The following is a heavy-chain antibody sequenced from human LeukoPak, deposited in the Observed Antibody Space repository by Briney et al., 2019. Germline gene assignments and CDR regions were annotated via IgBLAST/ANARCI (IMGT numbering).Heavy chain of an antibody. J-gene: IGHJ4*02. CDR2: IVSAFGSA. D-gene: IGHD5-18*01. V-gene: IGHV1-69*05. CDR3: ASKLIVKEYIYDPSFDY. CDR1: GGIFNNYA. Sequence: SVKVSCKASGGIFNNYAFTWVRQAPGLGLEWMRGIVSAFGSATYAQKFQDRVTITTDESTSTVYMDLNSLTSEDTAVYFCASKLIVKEYIYDPSFDYWGQGTLVTVSS.